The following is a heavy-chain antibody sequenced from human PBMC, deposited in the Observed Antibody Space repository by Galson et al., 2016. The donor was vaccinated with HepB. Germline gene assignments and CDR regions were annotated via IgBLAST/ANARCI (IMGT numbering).Heavy chain of an antibody. D-gene: IGHD4-17*01. Sequence: QSGAEVKKPGESLKISCKASGYTFTSYWIGWVRQMPGKGLEWMGFIYPGDSDSMYSPSFRGQVTISADNSISTAYLQWSSLKASDTAVYYCARLVTTVTPIDYWGQGTLVTVSS. CDR1: GYTFTSYW. CDR2: IYPGDSDS. V-gene: IGHV5-51*01. J-gene: IGHJ4*02. CDR3: ARLVTTVTPIDY.